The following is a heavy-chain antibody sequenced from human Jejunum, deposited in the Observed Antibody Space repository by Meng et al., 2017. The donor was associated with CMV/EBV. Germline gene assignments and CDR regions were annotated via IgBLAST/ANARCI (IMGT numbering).Heavy chain of an antibody. V-gene: IGHV3-74*01. Sequence: LSCVASGFTFSSYWMHWVRQAPGKGLVWVSRINPDGSDTSYADSVKGRFTISRDNAKNTQFLQMNSLRAEDTAVYYCTSDTFGREDSWGQGTLVTVSS. CDR3: TSDTFGREDS. CDR1: GFTFSSYW. J-gene: IGHJ4*02. D-gene: IGHD3-16*01. CDR2: INPDGSDT.